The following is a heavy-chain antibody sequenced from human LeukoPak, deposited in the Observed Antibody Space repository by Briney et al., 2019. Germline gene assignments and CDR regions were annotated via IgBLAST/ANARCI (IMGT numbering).Heavy chain of an antibody. D-gene: IGHD3-22*01. V-gene: IGHV4-59*08. Sequence: PSETLSLACTVSGGSISSYYWSWIRQPPGKGLEWIGYIYYSGSTNYNPSLKSRVTISVDTSKNQFSLKLSSVTAADTAVYYCARSDRLAYYYDSSGPDDAFDIWGQGTMVTVSS. J-gene: IGHJ3*02. CDR2: IYYSGST. CDR1: GGSISSYY. CDR3: ARSDRLAYYYDSSGPDDAFDI.